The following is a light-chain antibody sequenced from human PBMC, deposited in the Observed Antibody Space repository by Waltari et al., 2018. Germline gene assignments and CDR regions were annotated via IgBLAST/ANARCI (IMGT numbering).Light chain of an antibody. CDR2: HAS. CDR3: QQRANWPPLT. CDR1: QSVSNF. V-gene: IGKV3-11*01. J-gene: IGKJ4*01. Sequence: EIVLTQSPATLSLSPGERATLSCRASQSVSNFLAWYQQEPGQAPRLLIYHASKRATDIPDRFSGRGSGTDFTLTISSLEPGDSAVYYCQQRANWPPLTFGGGTRVEI.